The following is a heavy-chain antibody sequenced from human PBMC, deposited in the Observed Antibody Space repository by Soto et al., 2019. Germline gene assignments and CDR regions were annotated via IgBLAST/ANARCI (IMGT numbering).Heavy chain of an antibody. V-gene: IGHV4-31*03. CDR1: GDSISGGASF. D-gene: IGHD2-2*01. CDR3: AKLYCTSSTCYFPGWFDP. J-gene: IGHJ5*02. CDR2: VYYSGSS. Sequence: TLSLTGPVSGDSISGGASFWSWIREPPGKGLEWIANVYYSGSSYYNPSLKSRLTISVDTTKNQFSLQLKSMTAADTAVYYSAKLYCTSSTCYFPGWFDPWGQGTPVTVYS.